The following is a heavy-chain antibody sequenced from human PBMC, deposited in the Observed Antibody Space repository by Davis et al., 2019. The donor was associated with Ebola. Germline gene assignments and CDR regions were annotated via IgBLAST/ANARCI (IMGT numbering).Heavy chain of an antibody. CDR3: ARGARSEVEKGIAATMIVGEYFDY. J-gene: IGHJ4*02. Sequence: ASVKVSCKASGYTFTSYGISWVRQAPGQGLEWMGWISAYNGNTNYAQKLQGRVTMTTDTSTSTAYMELRSLRSDDTAVYYCARGARSEVEKGIAATMIVGEYFDYWGQGTLVTVSS. V-gene: IGHV1-18*04. CDR1: GYTFTSYG. CDR2: ISAYNGNT. D-gene: IGHD3-22*01.